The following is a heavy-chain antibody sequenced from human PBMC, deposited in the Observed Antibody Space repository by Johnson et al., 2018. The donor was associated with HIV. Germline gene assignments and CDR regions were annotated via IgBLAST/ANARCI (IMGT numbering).Heavy chain of an antibody. Sequence: QVQLVESGGGVVQPGRSLRLSCTASGFTFSSYGMHWVRQAPGKGLEWVAVIWYDGSNKYYADSVKGRFTISRDNSKKTLYLQMNSLRAEDTAVYYCAKDLFTEREDDVFDIWGQGTMVTVSS. CDR1: GFTFSSYG. J-gene: IGHJ3*02. CDR3: AKDLFTEREDDVFDI. D-gene: IGHD1-26*01. V-gene: IGHV3-33*06. CDR2: IWYDGSNK.